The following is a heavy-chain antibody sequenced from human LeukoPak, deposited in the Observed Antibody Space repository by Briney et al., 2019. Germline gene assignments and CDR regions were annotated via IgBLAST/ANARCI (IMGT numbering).Heavy chain of an antibody. CDR2: ISSSGSTI. D-gene: IGHD4-23*01. V-gene: IGHV3-11*01. CDR1: GFTFSDYY. CDR3: ARDRGTTVVAPGAL. J-gene: IGHJ4*02. Sequence: PGGSLRLSCAASGFTFSDYYMSWIRQAPGKGLEWVSYISSSGSTIYYADSVKGRFTISRDNAKNSLYLQMNSPRAEDTAVYYCARDRGTTVVAPGALWGQGTLVTVSS.